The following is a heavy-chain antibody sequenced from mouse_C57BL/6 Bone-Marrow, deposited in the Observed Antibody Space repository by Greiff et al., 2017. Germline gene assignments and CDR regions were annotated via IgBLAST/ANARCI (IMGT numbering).Heavy chain of an antibody. D-gene: IGHD2-3*01. CDR2: ISYDGSN. Sequence: EVKLQESGPGLVKPSQSLSLTCSVTGYSITSGYYWNWIRQFPGNKLEWMGYISYDGSNNYNPSLKNRISITRDPSKNQFFLKLNSVTTEDTATYYGARDDGYYSPWFAYWGQGTLVTVSA. CDR1: GYSITSGYY. V-gene: IGHV3-6*01. J-gene: IGHJ3*01. CDR3: ARDDGYYSPWFAY.